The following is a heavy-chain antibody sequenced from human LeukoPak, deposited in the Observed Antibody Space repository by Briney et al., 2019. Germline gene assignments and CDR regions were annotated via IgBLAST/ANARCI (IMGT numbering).Heavy chain of an antibody. J-gene: IGHJ5*02. CDR2: IYHSGST. CDR1: GGSFSGYY. D-gene: IGHD2-15*01. V-gene: IGHV4-34*01. CDR3: ARRVAATLSWFDP. Sequence: SDTLSLTCAVYGGSFSGYYWSWIRQPPGKGLEWIGEIYHSGSTNYNPSLKSRVTISVDKSKNQFSLKLSSVTAADTAVYYCARRVAATLSWFDPWGQGTLVTVSS.